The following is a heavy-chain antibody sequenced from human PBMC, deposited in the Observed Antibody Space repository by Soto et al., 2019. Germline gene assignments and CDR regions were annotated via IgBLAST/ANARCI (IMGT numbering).Heavy chain of an antibody. D-gene: IGHD6-13*01. CDR1: GGSISSYF. Sequence: PSETLSLTXTVSGGSISSYFYIWVRQPPGKGLEWIGSVYYTGTTDYNPSLKSRVTISVDTSKTQFSLNLRSVTAADTAVYYCARDLAAVPRAFDYWGRGTLVTVSS. J-gene: IGHJ4*02. CDR2: VYYTGTT. CDR3: ARDLAAVPRAFDY. V-gene: IGHV4-59*01.